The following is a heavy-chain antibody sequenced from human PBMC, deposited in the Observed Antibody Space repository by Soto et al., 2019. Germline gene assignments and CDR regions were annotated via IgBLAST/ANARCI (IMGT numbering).Heavy chain of an antibody. CDR2: IYHSGST. V-gene: IGHV4-30-2*01. CDR1: GGSIISGGYS. J-gene: IGHJ4*02. Sequence: SETLSLTCAVSGGSIISGGYSCSCIRQPPGKGLEWIGYIYHSGSTYYNPSLKSRVTISVDRSKNQFSLKLSSVTAADTAVYYCARQSYDGPGYYFDYWGQGTLVTVSS. CDR3: ARQSYDGPGYYFDY. D-gene: IGHD3-22*01.